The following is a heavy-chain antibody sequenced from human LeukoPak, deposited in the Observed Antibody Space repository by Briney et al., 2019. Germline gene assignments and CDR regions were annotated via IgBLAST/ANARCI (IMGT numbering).Heavy chain of an antibody. V-gene: IGHV4-59*01. Sequence: SETLSLTCSVSGVSISTYYWIWIRQPPAKGLEWMGFFSYSGSTKYNPSLKSRVTISVDTSKNQFSLKLSSVTAADTAVYFCARGSYSGLHFDYWGQGTLVTVSS. CDR2: FSYSGST. CDR3: ARGSYSGLHFDY. J-gene: IGHJ4*02. D-gene: IGHD5-12*01. CDR1: GVSISTYY.